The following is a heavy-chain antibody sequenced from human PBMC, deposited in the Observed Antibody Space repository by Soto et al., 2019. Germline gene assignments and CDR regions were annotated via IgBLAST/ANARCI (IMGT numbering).Heavy chain of an antibody. CDR3: ARGTRATQYYYCFYGMDV. J-gene: IGHJ6*02. CDR2: ISYSGST. Sequence: QVQLQGSGPRLVKPSDTLSLTCTVSGGSISTYYWTWIRQPPGKGLEWIGYISYSGSTNYNPSLKSRLNISLNTSKKHVSLKLSSVTAADTAVYYCARGTRATQYYYCFYGMDVWGQGTTVTVSS. V-gene: IGHV4-59*01. CDR1: GGSISTYY.